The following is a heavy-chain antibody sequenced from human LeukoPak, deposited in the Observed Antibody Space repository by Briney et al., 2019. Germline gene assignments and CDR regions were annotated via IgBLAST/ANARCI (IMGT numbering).Heavy chain of an antibody. CDR1: GFTFTSYA. CDR3: ARGYSSARGDY. D-gene: IGHD6-19*01. J-gene: IGHJ4*02. Sequence: GGSLRLSCEASGFTFTSYAMTWVRQAPGKGLEWVSVIYSGGSTYYADSVKGRFTISRDNSKNTLYLQMNSLRAEDTAVYYCARGYSSARGDYWGQGTLVTVSS. V-gene: IGHV3-53*01. CDR2: IYSGGST.